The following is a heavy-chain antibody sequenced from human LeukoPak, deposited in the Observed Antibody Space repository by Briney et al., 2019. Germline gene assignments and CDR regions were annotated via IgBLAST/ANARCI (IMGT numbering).Heavy chain of an antibody. V-gene: IGHV4-59*01. D-gene: IGHD3-3*01. CDR2: IYYSGST. J-gene: IGHJ3*02. CDR3: ARGLEARWLEGPDAFDI. Sequence: SETLSLTCTVSGGSISSYYWSWLRQPPGKGLEWLGYIYYSGSTNYNPSLKSRVTISVDTSKNQFSLKLSSVTAADTAVYYCARGLEARWLEGPDAFDIWGQGTMVTVSS. CDR1: GGSISSYY.